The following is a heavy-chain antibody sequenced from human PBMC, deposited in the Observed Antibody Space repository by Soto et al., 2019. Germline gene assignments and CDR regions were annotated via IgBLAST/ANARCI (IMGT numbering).Heavy chain of an antibody. V-gene: IGHV3-23*01. J-gene: IGHJ4*02. CDR1: GFTFSSYA. CDR3: AKDYYDILTGYPY. D-gene: IGHD3-9*01. Sequence: PGGSLRLSCAASGFTFSSYAMSWVRQAPGKGLEWFSAISGSGGSSYYADSVKGRFTISRDNSKNTLYLQMNSLRAEDTAVYYCAKDYYDILTGYPYWGQGTLVTVSS. CDR2: ISGSGGSS.